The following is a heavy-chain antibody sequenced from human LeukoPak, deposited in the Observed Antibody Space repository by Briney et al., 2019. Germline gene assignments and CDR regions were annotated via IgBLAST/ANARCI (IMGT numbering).Heavy chain of an antibody. CDR3: ARLTDYYDSSGYYRNYNWFDP. V-gene: IGHV5-51*01. J-gene: IGHJ5*02. CDR1: GYSFTSYW. D-gene: IGHD3-22*01. CDR2: VYPGDSST. Sequence: GESLKISCKGSGYSFTSYWIGWVRQMPGKGLEWMGIVYPGDSSTKYSPSFQGQVTISVDRSINTAYLQWSSLTASDTAMYYCARLTDYYDSSGYYRNYNWFDPWGQGTLVTVSS.